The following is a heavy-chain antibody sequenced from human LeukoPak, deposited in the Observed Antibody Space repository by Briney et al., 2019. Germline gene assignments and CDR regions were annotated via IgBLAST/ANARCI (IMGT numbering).Heavy chain of an antibody. Sequence: SETLSLTCTVSGGPISSYYWSWTRQPPRKGLEWIGYSYYSGSTSYNPSLESRVMLSVDTSNNQFYLKLRSVTAADTAVYYCARVSRGIPGNRYHYYGMDVWGQGTTVTVSS. J-gene: IGHJ6*02. CDR2: SYYSGST. CDR1: GGPISSYY. CDR3: ARVSRGIPGNRYHYYGMDV. D-gene: IGHD2-15*01. V-gene: IGHV4-59*01.